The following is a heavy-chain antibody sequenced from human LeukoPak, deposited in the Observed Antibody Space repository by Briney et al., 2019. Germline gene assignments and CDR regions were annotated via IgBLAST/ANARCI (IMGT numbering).Heavy chain of an antibody. J-gene: IGHJ4*02. CDR3: ARGRYSSSLYYFDY. V-gene: IGHV1-69*13. CDR2: FIPIFGTA. Sequence: LVKVSCKASGGTFSSYAISWVRQAPGQGLEWMGGFIPIFGTANYAQKFQGRVTITADESTSTAYMELSSLRSEDTAVYYCARGRYSSSLYYFDYWGQGTLVTVSS. CDR1: GGTFSSYA. D-gene: IGHD6-13*01.